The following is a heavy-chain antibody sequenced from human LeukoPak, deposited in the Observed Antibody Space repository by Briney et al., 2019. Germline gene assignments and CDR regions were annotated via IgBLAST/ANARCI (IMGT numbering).Heavy chain of an antibody. V-gene: IGHV3-23*01. CDR3: AKSPGGNLNYFDY. CDR1: GFTFSTYA. Sequence: GGSLRLSCAASGFTFSTYAMSWVRQAPGRGLEWVSAISGSSDTTYYADSVKGRFTISRDNSKNTLYLQMNSLRAEDTAVYYCAKSPGGNLNYFDYWGQGTLVTVSS. J-gene: IGHJ4*02. CDR2: ISGSSDTT. D-gene: IGHD2-2*01.